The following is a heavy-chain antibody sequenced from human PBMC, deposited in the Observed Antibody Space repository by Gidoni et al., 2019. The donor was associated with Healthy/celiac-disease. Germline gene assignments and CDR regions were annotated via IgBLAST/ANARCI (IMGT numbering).Heavy chain of an antibody. D-gene: IGHD4-17*01. CDR3: ARVPGLVQVTTAQDYYYGMDV. CDR1: GFTVSSYG. J-gene: IGHJ6*02. CDR2: IWYDVSNQ. V-gene: IGHV3-33*01. Sequence: QVQLVESGGGGVQPGRSLRLSCAASGFTVSSYGRHWGRQAPGKGLGWLAVIWYDVSNQYYADSVKGRFTISRDNSKNTLYLQMNSLRAEDTAVYYCARVPGLVQVTTAQDYYYGMDVWGQGTTVTVSS.